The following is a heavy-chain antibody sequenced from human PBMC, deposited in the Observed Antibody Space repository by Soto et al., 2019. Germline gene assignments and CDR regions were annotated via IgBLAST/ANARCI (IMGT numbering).Heavy chain of an antibody. CDR3: VKDEGIEAMDV. J-gene: IGHJ6*02. Sequence: GGSLRLSCVTSGFTFSRNTMNWVRQAPGKGLEWVASITSSGSYVYYADSVKGRFSASRDNAKNSLSLQTDSLRPDDTAIYFCVKDEGIEAMDVWGQGTTVTVS. CDR1: GFTFSRNT. CDR2: ITSSGSYV. V-gene: IGHV3-21*01. D-gene: IGHD3-3*02.